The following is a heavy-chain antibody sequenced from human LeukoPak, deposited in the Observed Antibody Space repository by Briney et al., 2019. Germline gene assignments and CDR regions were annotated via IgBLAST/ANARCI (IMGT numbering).Heavy chain of an antibody. Sequence: GGSLRLSCAASGFTFSNYAMNWVRQAPGRGLEWVSTISGSGGSTYYADSVKGRFTISRDNSKNTLYLQMNSLTAEDTAVYYCARGKYYFDYWGQGTLVTVSS. CDR2: ISGSGGST. J-gene: IGHJ4*02. V-gene: IGHV3-23*01. D-gene: IGHD3-16*01. CDR3: ARGKYYFDY. CDR1: GFTFSNYA.